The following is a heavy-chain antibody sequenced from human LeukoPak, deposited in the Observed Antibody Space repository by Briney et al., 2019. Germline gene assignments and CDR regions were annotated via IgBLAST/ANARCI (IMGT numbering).Heavy chain of an antibody. CDR2: INYSGST. J-gene: IGHJ4*02. D-gene: IGHD1-26*01. Sequence: SETLSLTCTVSGGSISSYYWSWTRQPPGKGLEWIGYINYSGSTNYNPSLKSRVTISVDTSKNQFSLKLSSVTAADTAVYFCATGVGSYAYYWGQGTLVTVSS. V-gene: IGHV4-59*08. CDR1: GGSISSYY. CDR3: ATGVGSYAYY.